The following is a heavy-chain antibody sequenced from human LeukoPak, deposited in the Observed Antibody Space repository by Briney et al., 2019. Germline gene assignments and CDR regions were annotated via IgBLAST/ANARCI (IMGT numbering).Heavy chain of an antibody. CDR3: ARGKDASGNLLDY. Sequence: LSLTCTVSGGSISSGDYYWSWVRQAPGKGLEWVSVPYAGGSTYYADSVKGRFTISRDNSKNTLYLQMNSLRADDTAVYYCARGKDASGNLLDYWGQGTLVTVSS. V-gene: IGHV3-53*01. D-gene: IGHD3-10*01. CDR2: PYAGGST. J-gene: IGHJ4*02. CDR1: GGSISSGDYY.